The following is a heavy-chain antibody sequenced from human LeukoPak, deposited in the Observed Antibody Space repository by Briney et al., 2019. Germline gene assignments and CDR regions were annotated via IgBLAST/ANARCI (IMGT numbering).Heavy chain of an antibody. D-gene: IGHD1-26*01. CDR1: GYTFTGYY. CDR3: AREWELLRKYLYH. J-gene: IGHJ1*01. Sequence: GASVKVSGKASGYTFTGYYFHRVRQAPGQGVDLMGWINPNSGGTTYAQNFKGRVTMTWDTSISTAYMELSRLRSDDTAVYYCAREWELLRKYLYHWGQGTLVTVSS. CDR2: INPNSGGT. V-gene: IGHV1-2*02.